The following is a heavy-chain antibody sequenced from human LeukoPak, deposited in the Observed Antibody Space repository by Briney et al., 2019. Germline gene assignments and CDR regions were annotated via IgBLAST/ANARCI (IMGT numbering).Heavy chain of an antibody. D-gene: IGHD2-2*01. J-gene: IGHJ6*02. V-gene: IGHV1-2*02. CDR1: GYTFTGYY. Sequence: ASVKVSCKASGYTFTGYYMHWVRQAPGQGLEWMGWINPNSGGTNYAQKFQDRVTMTRDTSISTAYMELSRLRSDDTAVYYCARGSLVVPAAIPYYYYYGMDVWDQGTTVTVSS. CDR2: INPNSGGT. CDR3: ARGSLVVPAAIPYYYYYGMDV.